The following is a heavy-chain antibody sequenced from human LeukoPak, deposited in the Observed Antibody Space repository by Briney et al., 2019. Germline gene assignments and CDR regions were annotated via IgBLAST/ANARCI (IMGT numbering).Heavy chain of an antibody. V-gene: IGHV3-53*01. CDR1: GFTVSSNY. J-gene: IGHJ4*02. CDR2: IYSGGST. CDR3: AREYSGYYGSGSYSDY. Sequence: GGSLRLSCAASGFTVSSNYMSWVRQAPGKGLEWVSVIYSGGSTYYADSVKGRFTISRDNSKNTLYLQMNSLRAEDTAVYYCAREYSGYYGSGSYSDYWGQGTLVTVSS. D-gene: IGHD3-10*01.